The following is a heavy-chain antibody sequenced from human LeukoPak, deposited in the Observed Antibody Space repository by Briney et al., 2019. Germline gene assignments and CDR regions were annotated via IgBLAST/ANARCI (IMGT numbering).Heavy chain of an antibody. CDR3: ARGRRSSWLDY. J-gene: IGHJ4*02. CDR1: GFTFSIYA. CDR2: ISSSGGST. D-gene: IGHD6-13*01. V-gene: IGHV3-23*01. Sequence: GGSLRLSCAASGFTFSIYAMSWVRQAPGKGLEWVSAISSSGGSTYYADSVKGRFTISRDNSKNTLYLQMNSLRAEDTAVYYCARGRRSSWLDYWGQGTLVTVSS.